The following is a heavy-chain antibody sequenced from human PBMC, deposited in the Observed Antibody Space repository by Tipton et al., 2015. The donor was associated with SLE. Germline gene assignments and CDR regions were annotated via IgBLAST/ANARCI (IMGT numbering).Heavy chain of an antibody. CDR1: GFTFSSYA. J-gene: IGHJ4*02. D-gene: IGHD6-13*01. CDR2: ISYDGSNK. CDR3: AKDRAVAAAGPVDY. V-gene: IGHV3-30-3*01. Sequence: RSLRLSCAASGFTFSSYAMHWVRQAPGKGLEWVAVISYDGSNKYYADSVKGRFTISRDNSKNTLHLQMNNLRAEDTAVYYCAKDRAVAAAGPVDYWGQGTLVTVSS.